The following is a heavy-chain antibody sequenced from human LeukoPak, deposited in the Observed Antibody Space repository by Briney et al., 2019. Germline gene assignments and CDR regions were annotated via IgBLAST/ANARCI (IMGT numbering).Heavy chain of an antibody. CDR2: IIPIFGTA. V-gene: IGHV1-69*05. CDR1: GGTFSSYA. Sequence: ASVKVSCKASGGTFSSYAISWVRQAPGQGLEWLGGIIPIFGTANYAQKFQGRVTITTDESTSTAHMELSSLRSEDTAVYYCARDRYNWNYGYYYYMDVWGKRTMVTVSS. D-gene: IGHD1-7*01. CDR3: ARDRYNWNYGYYYYMDV. J-gene: IGHJ6*03.